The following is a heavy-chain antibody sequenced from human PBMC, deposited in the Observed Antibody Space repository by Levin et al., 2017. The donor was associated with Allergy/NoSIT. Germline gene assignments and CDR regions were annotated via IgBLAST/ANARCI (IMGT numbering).Heavy chain of an antibody. CDR2: ISGSGGST. CDR3: AKSYCGGDCYPGVFDY. V-gene: IGHV3-23*01. CDR1: GFTFSSYA. D-gene: IGHD2-21*02. Sequence: PGGSLRLSCAASGFTFSSYAMSWVRQAPGKGLEWVSAISGSGGSTYYADSVKGRFTISRDNSKNTLYLQMNSLRAEETAVYYCAKSYCGGDCYPGVFDYWGQGTLVTVSS. J-gene: IGHJ4*02.